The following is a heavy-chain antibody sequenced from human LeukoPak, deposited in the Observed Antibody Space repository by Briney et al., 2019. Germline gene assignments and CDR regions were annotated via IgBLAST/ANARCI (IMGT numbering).Heavy chain of an antibody. CDR2: ITSSGIYI. Sequence: GGSLRLSCAASGFTFRSYTMNWVRQAPGKGLEWVSSITSSGIYIYYADSVKGRFTISRDNAKNSLYLQMNSLRAEDTAVYYCARVDDRGHYYDSSGPRKLFDYWGQGTLVTVSS. CDR1: GFTFRSYT. V-gene: IGHV3-21*04. D-gene: IGHD3-22*01. J-gene: IGHJ4*02. CDR3: ARVDDRGHYYDSSGPRKLFDY.